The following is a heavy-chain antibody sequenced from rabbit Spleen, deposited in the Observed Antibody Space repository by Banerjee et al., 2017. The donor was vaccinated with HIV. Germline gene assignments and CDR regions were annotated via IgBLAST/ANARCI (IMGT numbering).Heavy chain of an antibody. J-gene: IGHJ4*01. CDR2: IYAGDSSSP. V-gene: IGHV1S40*01. Sequence: QSLEESGGDLVKPGASLTLTCTASGFSFSSDYYMCWVRQAPGKGLECIACIYAGDSSSPYYASWARGRFPISKTSSTTVTLQMTSLAAADTATYFCARGSAIMTMVITGYFLALWGPGTLVTVS. D-gene: IGHD2-1*01. CDR3: ARGSAIMTMVITGYFLAL. CDR1: GFSFSSDYY.